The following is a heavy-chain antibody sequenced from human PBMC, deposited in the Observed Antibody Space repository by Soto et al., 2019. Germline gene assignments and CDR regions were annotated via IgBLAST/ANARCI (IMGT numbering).Heavy chain of an antibody. J-gene: IGHJ3*02. D-gene: IGHD5-12*01. CDR1: GYTFTSYD. V-gene: IGHV1-8*01. CDR3: AIPYSGYDYVGDAFDI. Sequence: QVQLVQSGAEVKKPGASVKVSCKASGYTFTSYDINWVRQATGQGLEWMGWMNPNSGNTGYAQKFQGRVTMTRNTSISTAYMELSSLRSEDTAVYYCAIPYSGYDYVGDAFDIWGQGTMVIVSS. CDR2: MNPNSGNT.